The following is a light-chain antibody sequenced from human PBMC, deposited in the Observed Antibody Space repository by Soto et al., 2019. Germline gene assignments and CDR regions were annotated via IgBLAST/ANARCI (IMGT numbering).Light chain of an antibody. J-gene: IGKJ2*03. CDR3: QQYSTYSMYS. CDR2: QTS. Sequence: DIQMTQSPSTLSASVGDSVTISCRASQSVSRWLAWYHQKPGRAPKLLMYQTSILESGVPARFSGSGSGTEFTLTISSLQPDDAATYYCQQYSTYSMYSFGQGTKLESK. V-gene: IGKV1-5*03. CDR1: QSVSRW.